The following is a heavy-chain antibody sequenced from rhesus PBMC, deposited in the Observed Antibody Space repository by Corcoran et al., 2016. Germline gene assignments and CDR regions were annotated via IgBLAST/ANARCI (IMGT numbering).Heavy chain of an antibody. V-gene: IGHV4-76*01. Sequence: QVQLQESGPGVVTPSATLSLTCAVSGGSISSGYDWSWIRPPPGTGLEWIGYIYCSSGSTNYNPSLKNRVTISKDASKNQFSLKLSSVTAADTAVYYCARGLNYYGSRYFEFWGQGALVTVSS. CDR3: ARGLNYYGSRYFEF. J-gene: IGHJ1*01. CDR1: GGSISSGYD. CDR2: IYCSSGST. D-gene: IGHD4-4*01.